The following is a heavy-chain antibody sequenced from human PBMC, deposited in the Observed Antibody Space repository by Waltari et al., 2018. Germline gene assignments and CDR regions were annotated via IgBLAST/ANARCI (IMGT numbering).Heavy chain of an antibody. CDR2: INHSGST. D-gene: IGHD1-26*01. Sequence: QVQLQQWGAGLLKPSETLSLTCAVYGGSFSGYYWSWIRQPPGKGLEWIGEINHSGSTNYNPSLKRRVTISVDTSKNHFSLKLSSVTAADTAVYYCASQPYQYSGSPPGAYWGQGTLVTVSS. V-gene: IGHV4-34*01. CDR3: ASQPYQYSGSPPGAY. CDR1: GGSFSGYY. J-gene: IGHJ4*02.